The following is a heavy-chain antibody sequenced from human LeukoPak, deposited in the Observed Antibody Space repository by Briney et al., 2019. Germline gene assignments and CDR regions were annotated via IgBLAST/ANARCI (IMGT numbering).Heavy chain of an antibody. CDR1: GFTFSTYH. D-gene: IGHD2-21*02. Sequence: GTLTLYCAASGFTFSTYHLNWYGQAPGQGLEWVGNLNHDASEINYVDSVRGRFTISRDNAKNSLHLQMNSLRVEDTAVYYCATDRDNSDWQKRFDSWGQGTLVTVSS. J-gene: IGHJ4*02. V-gene: IGHV3-7*01. CDR2: LNHDASEI. CDR3: ATDRDNSDWQKRFDS.